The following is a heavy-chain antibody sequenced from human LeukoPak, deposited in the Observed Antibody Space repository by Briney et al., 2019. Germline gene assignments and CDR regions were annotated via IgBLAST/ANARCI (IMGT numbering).Heavy chain of an antibody. CDR2: MNPNSGNT. J-gene: IGHJ4*02. CDR3: STDVLPPYSSDWRKGS. V-gene: IGHV1-8*01. Sequence: GASVKVSCKASGYTFTSYDINWVRQATGQGLEWMGWMNPNSGNTGYAQKFQGRVTMTRNTSISTAYMELSRLRSEDTAVYYCSTDVLPPYSSDWRKGSWGQGTLVTVSS. CDR1: GYTFTSYD. D-gene: IGHD6-19*01.